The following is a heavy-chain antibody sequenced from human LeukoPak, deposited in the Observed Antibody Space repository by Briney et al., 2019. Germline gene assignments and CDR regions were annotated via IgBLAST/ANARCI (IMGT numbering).Heavy chain of an antibody. D-gene: IGHD3-10*01. CDR3: ARGAVWFGARGWFDP. V-gene: IGHV4-34*01. CDR2: INHSGST. J-gene: IGHJ5*02. CDR1: GGSFSGXX. Sequence: XVYGGSFSGXXXXXXRXXXXKXXXXXXXINHSGSTNYNPSLKSRVTISVDTSKNQFSLKLSSVTAADTAVYYCARGAVWFGARGWFDPWGQGTLVTVSS.